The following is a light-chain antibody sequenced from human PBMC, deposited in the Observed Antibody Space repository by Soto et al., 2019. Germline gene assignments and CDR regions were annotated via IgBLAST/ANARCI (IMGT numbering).Light chain of an antibody. V-gene: IGLV1-40*01. J-gene: IGLJ7*01. CDR3: QVFCQRLGGLG. Sequence: QSVLTQPPSVSGAPGQRVTISCTGSSSNIGAGYDVHWYQQLPGTAPKLLIYGNSNRPSGVPDRFSGSKSGTSASLAITGAQGEDEAGLFCQVFCQRLGGLGFGGRTQL. CDR2: GNS. CDR1: SSNIGAGYD.